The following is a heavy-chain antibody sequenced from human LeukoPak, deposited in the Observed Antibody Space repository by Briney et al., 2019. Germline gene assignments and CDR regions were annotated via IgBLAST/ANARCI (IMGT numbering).Heavy chain of an antibody. CDR1: GGSISSYY. J-gene: IGHJ6*02. Sequence: SETLSLTCTVSGGSISSYYWSWIRQPAGKGLEWIGRIYTSGSTNYNPSLKSRVTMSVDTSKNQFSLKLNSVTAADTAVYYCAKGAAAWYIPPATYYYYGMDVWGQGTTVTVSS. CDR2: IYTSGST. V-gene: IGHV4-4*07. CDR3: AKGAAAWYIPPATYYYYGMDV. D-gene: IGHD6-13*01.